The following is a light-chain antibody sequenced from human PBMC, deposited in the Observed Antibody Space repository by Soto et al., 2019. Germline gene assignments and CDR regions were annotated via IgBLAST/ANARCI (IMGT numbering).Light chain of an antibody. J-gene: IGKJ2*01. V-gene: IGKV3-20*01. CDR1: QSVSSSY. Sequence: EIVLTQSPGTLSLSPGERATLSCRASQSVSSSYLAWYQQKPGQAPRLLIYGASGRSTGIPDRFSGSGSGTDFTLTIRRLEAEDFAVYYCQQYGSSPKYTFGQGTKLEIK. CDR2: GAS. CDR3: QQYGSSPKYT.